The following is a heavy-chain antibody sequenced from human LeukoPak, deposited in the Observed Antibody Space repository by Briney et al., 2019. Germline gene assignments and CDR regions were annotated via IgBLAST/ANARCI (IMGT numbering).Heavy chain of an antibody. D-gene: IGHD3-10*01. Sequence: ASVKVSCKASGYTFTSYYMHWVRQAPGQGLEWMGIINPSGGSTSYAQKFQGRVTMTRETSTSTVYMELSSLRSEDTAVYYCARVTYGSGTYGAFDYWGQGTLVTVSS. V-gene: IGHV1-46*01. J-gene: IGHJ4*02. CDR2: INPSGGST. CDR1: GYTFTSYY. CDR3: ARVTYGSGTYGAFDY.